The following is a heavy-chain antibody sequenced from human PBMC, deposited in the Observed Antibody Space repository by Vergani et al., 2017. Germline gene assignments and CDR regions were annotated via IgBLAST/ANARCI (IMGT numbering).Heavy chain of an antibody. V-gene: IGHV1-18*01. D-gene: IGHD3-10*01. Sequence: QVQLVQSGAEVKKPGASVKVSCKASGYTFTSYGISWVRQAPGQGLEWMGWISAYNGNTNYAQKLQGRVTMTTDTSTSTAYMERRSLRSDDTAGYYCARDAERFGELGGGMDVWGQGTTVTVSS. CDR1: GYTFTSYG. CDR3: ARDAERFGELGGGMDV. CDR2: ISAYNGNT. J-gene: IGHJ6*02.